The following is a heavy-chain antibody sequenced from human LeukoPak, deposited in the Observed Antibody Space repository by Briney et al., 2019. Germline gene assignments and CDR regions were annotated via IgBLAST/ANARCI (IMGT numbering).Heavy chain of an antibody. J-gene: IGHJ6*03. CDR1: GGTFSSYA. V-gene: IGHV1-69*05. CDR3: AKNTYYDFWSGYYPYYYYYYMDV. D-gene: IGHD3-3*01. CDR2: VIPIFGTA. Sequence: GASVKVSCKASGGTFSSYAISWVRQAPGQGLEWMGGVIPIFGTANYAQKFQGRVTITTDESTSTAYMELSSLRSEDTAVYYCAKNTYYDFWSGYYPYYYYYYMDVWGKGTTVTVSS.